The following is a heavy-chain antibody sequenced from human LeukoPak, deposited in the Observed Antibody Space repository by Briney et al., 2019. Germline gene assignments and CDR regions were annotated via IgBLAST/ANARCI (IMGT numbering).Heavy chain of an antibody. J-gene: IGHJ5*02. V-gene: IGHV3-23*01. CDR1: GFTFSTYG. Sequence: TGGSLRLSCAASGFTFSTYGMHWVRQAPGKGLEWVSAISGSGGTTYYGDSVKGRFTISRDNSKNTLYLQMNSLRAEDTAVYYCAKDLVYYYDSSGYYSDGFDPWGQGTLVTVSS. D-gene: IGHD3-22*01. CDR2: ISGSGGTT. CDR3: AKDLVYYYDSSGYYSDGFDP.